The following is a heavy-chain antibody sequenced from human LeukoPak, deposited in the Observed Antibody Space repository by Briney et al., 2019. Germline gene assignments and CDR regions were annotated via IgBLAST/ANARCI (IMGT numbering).Heavy chain of an antibody. D-gene: IGHD2-15*01. CDR3: ARVGYCTGGSCYGVDY. V-gene: IGHV4-61*02. J-gene: IGHJ4*02. Sequence: SETLSLTCTVSGGSISSGSYYWSWIRQPAGKGLEWIGRIYTSGSTNYNPSLKSRVTISVDTSKNQFSLELSSVTAADTAVYFCARVGYCTGGSCYGVDYWGQGTLVTVSS. CDR1: GGSISSGSYY. CDR2: IYTSGST.